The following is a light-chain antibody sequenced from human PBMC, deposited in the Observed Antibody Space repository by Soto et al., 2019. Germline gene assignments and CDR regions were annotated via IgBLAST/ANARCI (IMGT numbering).Light chain of an antibody. J-gene: IGKJ2*01. CDR1: QSVSTSY. CDR2: STF. Sequence: EIVLTQSPGTLSLSPGERATLSCRASQSVSTSYLVWYQQKPGQAPRLLIYSTFSRATGIPDRFSGSGSGTDFTLTISRLEPEDFAVYYCQQHSSSPATFGKGTKLEIK. CDR3: QQHSSSPAT. V-gene: IGKV3-20*01.